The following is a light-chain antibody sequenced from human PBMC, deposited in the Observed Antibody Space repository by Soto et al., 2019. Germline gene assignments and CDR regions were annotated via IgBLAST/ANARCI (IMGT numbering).Light chain of an antibody. CDR1: HNDIGTYDY. Sequence: QSVLAQPTSVSGSPGQSITISCTGNHNDIGTYDYVSWYQQHPGRAPRLLIHGVTTRPSGISGRFPASKSGLTASLTISGLQPEDEADYYCSSFNSNLIYVCGSGTKGTVL. CDR3: SSFNSNLIYV. CDR2: GVT. V-gene: IGLV2-14*03. J-gene: IGLJ1*01.